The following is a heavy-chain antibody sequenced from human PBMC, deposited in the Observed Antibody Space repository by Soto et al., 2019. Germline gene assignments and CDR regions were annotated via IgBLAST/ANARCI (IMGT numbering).Heavy chain of an antibody. J-gene: IGHJ4*02. Sequence: PSETLSLTCTVSGGSIISYYWSWIRQPPGKGLEWLGYIYYSGSTNYNPALQSRVTSSVDTSKNQFSLKLNSVTAADTAVDYCAGSGSYFFYYFDYLGQGTLVTVSS. V-gene: IGHV4-59*01. CDR1: GGSIISYY. CDR3: AGSGSYFFYYFDY. CDR2: IYYSGST. D-gene: IGHD1-26*01.